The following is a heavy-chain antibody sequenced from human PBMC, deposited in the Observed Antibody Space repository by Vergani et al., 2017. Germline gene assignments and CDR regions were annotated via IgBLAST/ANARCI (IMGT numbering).Heavy chain of an antibody. CDR1: GFTFSNAW. D-gene: IGHD3-22*01. CDR3: TTDGYYYDSSGYYSYFDY. V-gene: IGHV3-15*01. Sequence: EVQLVESGGGLVKPGGSLRLSCAASGFTFSNAWMSWVRQAPGKGLEWVGRIKSKTDGGTTDYAAPVKGRFTISRDDSKNTLYLQMNSLQTEDTAVYYCTTDGYYYDSSGYYSYFDYWGQGTLVTVSS. J-gene: IGHJ4*02. CDR2: IKSKTDGGTT.